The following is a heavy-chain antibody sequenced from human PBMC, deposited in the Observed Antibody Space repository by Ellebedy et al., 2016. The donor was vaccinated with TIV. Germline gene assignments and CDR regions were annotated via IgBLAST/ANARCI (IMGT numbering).Heavy chain of an antibody. D-gene: IGHD4-17*01. CDR3: ARDPNGDYLWFDL. J-gene: IGHJ2*01. V-gene: IGHV1-69*13. CDR2: IIPIFGTA. Sequence: SVKVSXXASGGTFSSYAISWVRQAPGQGLEWMGGIIPIFGTANYAQKFQGRVTITADESTSTAYMELSSLRSEDTAVYYCARDPNGDYLWFDLWGRGTLVTVSS. CDR1: GGTFSSYA.